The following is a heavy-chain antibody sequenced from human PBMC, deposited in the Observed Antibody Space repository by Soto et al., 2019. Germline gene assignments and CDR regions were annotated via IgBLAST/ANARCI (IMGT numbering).Heavy chain of an antibody. D-gene: IGHD2-2*01. V-gene: IGHV3-66*01. CDR2: IYSGGST. CDR3: ARMPRYYYYYMDV. J-gene: IGHJ6*03. CDR1: GFTVSSND. Sequence: GGALRLSCAASGFTVSSNDLSWLRQAPGKGREWVSVIYSGGSTYYADSVKGRFTISRDNSKNTLYLQMNSLRAEDTAVYYCARMPRYYYYYMDVWGKGTTVTVSS.